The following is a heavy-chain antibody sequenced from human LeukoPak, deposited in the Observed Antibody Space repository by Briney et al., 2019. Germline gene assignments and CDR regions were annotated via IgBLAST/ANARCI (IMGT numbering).Heavy chain of an antibody. CDR3: ARLGGTWDPADY. D-gene: IGHD3-16*01. J-gene: IGHJ4*02. CDR2: MSPNSGNT. V-gene: IGHV1-8*01. Sequence: ASVKVSCKASGYSFTSYDINWVRQATGQGLEWMGWMSPNSGNTGYTQKFQGRVTMTRNTSISTAYMELRSLRSEDTAVYYCARLGGTWDPADYWGQGTLVTVSS. CDR1: GYSFTSYD.